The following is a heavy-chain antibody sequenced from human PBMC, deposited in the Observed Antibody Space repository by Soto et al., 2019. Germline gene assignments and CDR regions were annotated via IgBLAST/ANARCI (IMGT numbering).Heavy chain of an antibody. CDR1: GFTFSSYG. J-gene: IGHJ5*02. V-gene: IGHV3-30*03. Sequence: QVQLVESGGGVVQPGRSLRLSCAASGFTFSSYGMHWVRQAPGKGLEWVAVISYDGSNKYYADSVKGRFTISRDNSKNTLYLPMNSLRAEDTAVYYCAGARRGRWFDPWGQGTLVTVSS. CDR3: AGARRGRWFDP. CDR2: ISYDGSNK.